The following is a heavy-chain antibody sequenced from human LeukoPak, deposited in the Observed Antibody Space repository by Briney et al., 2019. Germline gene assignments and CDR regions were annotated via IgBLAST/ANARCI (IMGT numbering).Heavy chain of an antibody. D-gene: IGHD3-10*01. J-gene: IGHJ5*02. CDR2: VYRSGST. Sequence: PSETLSLTCTVSGDSISTSNYYWGWIRQSPGKELEWIASVYRSGSTYYNPSLKSRVTLSVDTSQIHFSLNLTSVTAADTAVYFCARHSGGNSGNYYIGTNWFDPWGQGTLVTVSS. CDR3: ARHSGGNSGNYYIGTNWFDP. CDR1: GDSISTSNYY. V-gene: IGHV4-39*01.